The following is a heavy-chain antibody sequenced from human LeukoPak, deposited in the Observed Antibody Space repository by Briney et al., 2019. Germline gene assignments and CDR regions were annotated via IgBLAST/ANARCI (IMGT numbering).Heavy chain of an antibody. CDR3: AKGVDYYDILTGYSDYYYYMDV. CDR1: GFTFNNYA. Sequence: GGSLRLSCAASGFTFNNYAMSWVRQAPGKGLEWVSLISWDGGSTYYADSVKGRFTISRDNSKNSLYLQMNSLRTEDTALYYCAKGVDYYDILTGYSDYYYYMDVWGKGTTVTVSS. J-gene: IGHJ6*03. CDR2: ISWDGGST. D-gene: IGHD3-9*01. V-gene: IGHV3-43*02.